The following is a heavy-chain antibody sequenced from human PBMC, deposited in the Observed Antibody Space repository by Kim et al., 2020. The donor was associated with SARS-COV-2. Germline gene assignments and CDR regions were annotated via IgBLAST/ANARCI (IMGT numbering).Heavy chain of an antibody. D-gene: IGHD4-4*01. J-gene: IGHJ5*02. V-gene: IGHV4-59*08. CDR2: IYYSGST. CDR3: ARHVSHLQWYNWFDP. Sequence: SETLSLTCTVSGGSISSYYWSWIRQPPGKGLEWIGYIYYSGSTNYNPSLKSRVTISVDTSKNQFSLKLSSVTAADTAVYYCARHVSHLQWYNWFDPWGQGTLVTVSS. CDR1: GGSISSYY.